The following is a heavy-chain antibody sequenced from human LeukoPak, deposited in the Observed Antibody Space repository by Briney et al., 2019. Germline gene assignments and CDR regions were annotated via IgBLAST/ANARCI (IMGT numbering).Heavy chain of an antibody. CDR2: LSGSGVYT. V-gene: IGHV3-23*01. Sequence: PGGSLRLSCAASGVTFSSYAMSWVRQAPGRGLEWVSGLSGSGVYTYYADSVKGRFTISSDNPKNTLFLQLNRLRAEDTAMYYCAKAGVQLWSPAGDYWGQGTLVTVSS. CDR3: AKAGVQLWSPAGDY. J-gene: IGHJ4*02. D-gene: IGHD5-18*01. CDR1: GVTFSSYA.